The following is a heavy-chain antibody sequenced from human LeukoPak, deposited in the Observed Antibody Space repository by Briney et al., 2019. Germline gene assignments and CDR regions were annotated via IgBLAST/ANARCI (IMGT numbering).Heavy chain of an antibody. CDR1: GDSVSSNSAA. Sequence: SQTLSLTCAISGDSVSSNSAAWNWIRQSPSRGLEWLGRTYYWSKWYNEYAVSVKSRITINPGTSKNQFSLHLNSVTPEDTAVYYCARGPIATGAFDIWGQGTMVTVSA. J-gene: IGHJ3*02. V-gene: IGHV6-1*01. CDR3: ARGPIATGAFDI. D-gene: IGHD2-21*01. CDR2: TYYWSKWYN.